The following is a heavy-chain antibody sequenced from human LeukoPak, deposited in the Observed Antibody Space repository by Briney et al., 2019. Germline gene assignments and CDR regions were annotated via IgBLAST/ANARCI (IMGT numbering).Heavy chain of an antibody. CDR2: IVPIFGTA. V-gene: IGHV1-69*13. CDR3: AKNYSPMVRGALDV. Sequence: PVKVSCKASGYTFTGQYMHWVRQAPGQGLEWMGGIVPIFGTANYAQKFQGRVTITADESTSTAYMELSSLRSEDTAVYYCAKNYSPMVRGALDVWGQGTTVTVSS. J-gene: IGHJ6*02. CDR1: GYTFTGQY. D-gene: IGHD3-10*01.